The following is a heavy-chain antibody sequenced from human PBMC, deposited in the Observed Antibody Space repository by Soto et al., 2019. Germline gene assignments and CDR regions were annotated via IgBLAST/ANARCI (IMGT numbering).Heavy chain of an antibody. CDR1: GFTFSSYW. Sequence: WSLRLSCAASGFTFSSYWMHWVRQAPGKGLVWVSRINSDGSSTSYADSVKGRFTISRDNAKNTLYLQMNSLRAEDTAVYYCAREVVPAAAVDYWGQGTLVTVSS. D-gene: IGHD2-2*01. J-gene: IGHJ4*02. CDR2: INSDGSST. V-gene: IGHV3-74*01. CDR3: AREVVPAAAVDY.